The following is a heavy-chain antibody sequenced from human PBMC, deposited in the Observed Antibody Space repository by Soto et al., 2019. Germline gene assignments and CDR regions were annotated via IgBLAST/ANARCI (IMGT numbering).Heavy chain of an antibody. CDR1: GGTFRNYP. J-gene: IGHJ4*02. V-gene: IGHV1-69*02. CDR3: ARGPLVVLNYFES. CDR2: IFPLTDIP. Sequence: QVQLVQSGTEVKKPGSSVKVSCKASGGTFRNYPINWVRQAPGQGLEWMGSIFPLTDIPDYAQNFQARLTISACKSTSTAYMELSSLTSDDTAMYFCARGPLVVLNYFESWGQGTLVTVSS.